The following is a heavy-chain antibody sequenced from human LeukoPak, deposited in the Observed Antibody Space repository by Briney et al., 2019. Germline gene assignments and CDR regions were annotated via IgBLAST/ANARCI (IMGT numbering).Heavy chain of an antibody. Sequence: SVKVSCKASGCTFSSYAISWVRQAPGQGLEWMGGINPIFGTANYAQKFQGRVTITADESTSTAYMELSGLRSEDTAGYYCARGEVVVVAATEVYYNGMDVWGKGTTVTVPS. J-gene: IGHJ6*04. V-gene: IGHV1-69*13. D-gene: IGHD2-15*01. CDR1: GCTFSSYA. CDR2: INPIFGTA. CDR3: ARGEVVVVAATEVYYNGMDV.